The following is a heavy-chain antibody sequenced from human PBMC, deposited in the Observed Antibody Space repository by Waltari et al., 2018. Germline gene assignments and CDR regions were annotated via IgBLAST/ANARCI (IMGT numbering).Heavy chain of an antibody. D-gene: IGHD2-15*01. CDR1: GGSISSYY. CDR3: AREGVVVVAASNWFDP. Sequence: QVQLQESGPGLVKPSETLSLTCTVSGGSISSYYWSWLRQPAGKGLEWIGRIYTSGSTNNHPSLKSRVTMSVDTSKNQFSLKLSSVTAADTAVYYCAREGVVVVAASNWFDPWGQGTLVTVSS. J-gene: IGHJ5*02. CDR2: IYTSGST. V-gene: IGHV4-4*07.